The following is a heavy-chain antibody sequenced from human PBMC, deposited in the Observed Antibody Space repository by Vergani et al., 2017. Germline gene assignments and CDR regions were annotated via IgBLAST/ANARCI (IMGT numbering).Heavy chain of an antibody. V-gene: IGHV4-39*01. D-gene: IGHD3-9*01. J-gene: IGHJ4*02. CDR1: GASVSSSVSSSGYS. CDR3: ARRSGIVYDIFSRTQYFFDF. Sequence: QVRLQESGPGLVKPSETLSLTCTVSGASVSSSVSSSGYSWGWLRQPPGKGLEWIASLYYRGNSYYSPSLRSRLTISVDTSKNQFSLRLNSVTAADTAVYYCARRSGIVYDIFSRTQYFFDFWGQGALVTVSS. CDR2: LYYRGNS.